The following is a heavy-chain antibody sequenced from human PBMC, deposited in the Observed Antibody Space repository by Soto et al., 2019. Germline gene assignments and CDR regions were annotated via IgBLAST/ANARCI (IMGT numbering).Heavy chain of an antibody. Sequence: EALSVTCSVSGADINTYSWTWIRHPAGKGLEWIGRIYTSASINYNPSLRGRVTLSVDTSTNQVSLKLASVTAADTAVYYCARDREAGYNFYYGMDVWGQGTTVTVSS. J-gene: IGHJ6*02. D-gene: IGHD6-19*01. CDR3: ARDREAGYNFYYGMDV. CDR1: GADINTYS. CDR2: IYTSASI. V-gene: IGHV4-4*07.